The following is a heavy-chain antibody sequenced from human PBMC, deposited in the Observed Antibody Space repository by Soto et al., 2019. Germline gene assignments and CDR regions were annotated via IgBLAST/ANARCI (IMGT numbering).Heavy chain of an antibody. D-gene: IGHD3-22*01. V-gene: IGHV1-3*01. CDR1: GYTFTSYA. CDR3: ASFGGYYYDINYGMDV. Sequence: ASVKVSCKASGYTFTSYAMHWVRQAPGQRLEWMGWINAGNGNTKYSQKFQGRVTITRDTSASTAYMELSSLRSEDTAVYYCASFGGYYYDINYGMDVWGQGTTVTVSS. J-gene: IGHJ6*02. CDR2: INAGNGNT.